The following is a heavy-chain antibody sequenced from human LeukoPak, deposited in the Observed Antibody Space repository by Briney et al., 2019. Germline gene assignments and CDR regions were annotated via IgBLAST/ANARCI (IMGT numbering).Heavy chain of an antibody. CDR3: ARAPLYYDSSGYPSLFDY. CDR1: GGSMSSYY. Sequence: SETLSLTCTVSGGSMSSYYWSWIRQPPGKGLEWIGYIYNGGSTNYNPSLKSRVTISVDTSKNQFSLRLSSVTAADTAVYYCARAPLYYDSSGYPSLFDYWGQGTLVTVSS. J-gene: IGHJ4*02. V-gene: IGHV4-59*08. D-gene: IGHD3-22*01. CDR2: IYNGGST.